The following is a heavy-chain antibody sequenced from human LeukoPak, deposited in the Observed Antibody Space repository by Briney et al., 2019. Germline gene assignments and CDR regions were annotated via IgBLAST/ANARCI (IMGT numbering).Heavy chain of an antibody. J-gene: IGHJ5*02. CDR3: ASTNCGSVSCYEANWFDP. Sequence: TLSLTCTVSGGSISSGDYYWSWIRQPPGKGLEWIGYIYDSGSTFHYNPSLKSRVNISVDTSKNQLSLRLSSVTAVDTAVYYCASTNCGSVSCYEANWFDPWGQGTLVTVSS. D-gene: IGHD2-2*01. CDR2: IYDSGST. V-gene: IGHV4-30-4*08. CDR1: GGSISSGDYY.